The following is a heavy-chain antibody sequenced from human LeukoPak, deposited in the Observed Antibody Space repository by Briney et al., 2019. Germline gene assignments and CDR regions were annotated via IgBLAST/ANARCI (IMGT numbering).Heavy chain of an antibody. D-gene: IGHD1-26*01. J-gene: IGHJ3*02. Sequence: SETLSLTCAVSGVAISRGGYAWNWIRQPPGKGLEWIAYIYHSGTTYYNPSLKSRATISVDTSKNQFSLKLNSVTAADTAVYFCVGRLEWEQERDHSFDIWGQGTMVTVSS. V-gene: IGHV4-30-4*07. CDR1: GVAISRGGYA. CDR3: VGRLEWEQERDHSFDI. CDR2: IYHSGTT.